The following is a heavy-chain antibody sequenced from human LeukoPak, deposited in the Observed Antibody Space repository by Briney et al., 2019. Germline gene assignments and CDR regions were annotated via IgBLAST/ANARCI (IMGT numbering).Heavy chain of an antibody. V-gene: IGHV1-2*02. Sequence: ASVKVSCKASGYTFTGYYMHWVRQAPGQGLEWMGWINPNSGGTNYAQKFQGRVTTTRDTSISTAYMELSRLRSDDTAVYYCARTGVAVAGRNFDYWGQGTLVTVSS. CDR2: INPNSGGT. D-gene: IGHD6-19*01. J-gene: IGHJ4*02. CDR1: GYTFTGYY. CDR3: ARTGVAVAGRNFDY.